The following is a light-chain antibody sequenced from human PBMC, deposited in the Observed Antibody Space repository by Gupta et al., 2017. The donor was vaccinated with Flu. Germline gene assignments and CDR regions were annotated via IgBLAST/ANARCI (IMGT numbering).Light chain of an antibody. J-gene: IGLJ1*01. CDR3: SSYADRNMYV. CDR2: EVT. V-gene: IGLV2-8*01. Sequence: QSALTQPPSASGSRGQSVTISCTGTNSDVGGYNYVSWYQQHPGKAPKLIIYEVTKRPSRVPDRFSGSKSGNTASLTVSGLQAEDEADYYCSSYADRNMYVFGTGTKVTVL. CDR1: NSDVGGYNY.